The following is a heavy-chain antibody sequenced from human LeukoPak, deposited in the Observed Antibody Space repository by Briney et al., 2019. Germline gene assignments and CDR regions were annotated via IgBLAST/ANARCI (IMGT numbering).Heavy chain of an antibody. CDR2: IKQDGTEK. Sequence: GGSLRLSCAASGFSFTTYWMSWVRQAPGKGLEWVANIKQDGTEKYYVDSVKGRFTISRDIAKNSLYLQMNSLRAEDTAVYYCARDRPQQWLVRGQRGYYYYMDVWGKGTTVTISS. D-gene: IGHD6-19*01. CDR3: ARDRPQQWLVRGQRGYYYYMDV. CDR1: GFSFTTYW. V-gene: IGHV3-7*01. J-gene: IGHJ6*03.